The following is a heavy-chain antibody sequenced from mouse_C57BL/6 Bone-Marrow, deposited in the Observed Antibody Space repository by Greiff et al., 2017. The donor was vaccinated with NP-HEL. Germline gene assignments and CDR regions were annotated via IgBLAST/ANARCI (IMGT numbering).Heavy chain of an antibody. CDR2: IRSKSNNYAT. Sequence: EVNVVESGGGLVQPKGSLKLSCAASGFSFNTYAMNWVRQAPGKGLEWVARIRSKSNNYATYYADSVKDRFTISRDDSESMLYLQMNNLKTEDTAMYYCVRVYDRGYAMDYWGQGTSVTVSS. V-gene: IGHV10-1*01. J-gene: IGHJ4*01. D-gene: IGHD2-12*01. CDR3: VRVYDRGYAMDY. CDR1: GFSFNTYA.